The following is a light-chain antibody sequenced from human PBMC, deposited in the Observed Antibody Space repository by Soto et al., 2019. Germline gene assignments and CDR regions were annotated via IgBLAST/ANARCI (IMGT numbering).Light chain of an antibody. CDR2: AAS. CDR3: QQLNSYPIT. J-gene: IGKJ4*01. V-gene: IGKV1-9*01. Sequence: DIQLTQSPSFLSASVGDRVIITCRASQGISSYLGWYQQKPGKAPKLLIYAASTLQSGVPSRFSGSGSGTEFTLTISSLQPADFASYFCQQLNSYPITFGGGTQVDIK. CDR1: QGISSY.